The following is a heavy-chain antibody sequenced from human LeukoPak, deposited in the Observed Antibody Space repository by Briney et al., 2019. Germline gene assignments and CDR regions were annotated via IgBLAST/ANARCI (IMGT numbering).Heavy chain of an antibody. V-gene: IGHV4-61*02. CDR3: ARGFYYLYYFDS. CDR1: GGSIASGSYF. J-gene: IGHJ4*02. Sequence: ASETLSLTCSVSGGSIASGSYFWSWIRQPAGKGLEWIGCIFSSGSTNSNPSFKSRVTISLDASKNKFSLKLSSVTAADTAVYYCARGFYYLYYFDSWGQGTPVTVSS. CDR2: IFSSGST. D-gene: IGHD3-22*01.